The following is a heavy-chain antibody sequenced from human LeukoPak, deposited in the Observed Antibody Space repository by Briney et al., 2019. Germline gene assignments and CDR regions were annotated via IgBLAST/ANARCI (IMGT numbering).Heavy chain of an antibody. Sequence: PSETLSLTCTVSGGSISSGGYYWSWIRQHPGKGLEWIGYIYYSGSTYYNPSLKSRVTISVDTSKNQFSLKLSSVTAADTAVYYCARDGAYGDYYFDYWGQGTLVTVSS. D-gene: IGHD4-17*01. CDR1: GGSISSGGYY. CDR2: IYYSGST. V-gene: IGHV4-31*03. J-gene: IGHJ4*02. CDR3: ARDGAYGDYYFDY.